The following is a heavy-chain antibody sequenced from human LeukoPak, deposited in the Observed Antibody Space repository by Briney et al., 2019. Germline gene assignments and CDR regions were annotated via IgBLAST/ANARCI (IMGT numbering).Heavy chain of an antibody. J-gene: IGHJ3*02. V-gene: IGHV3-64*01. D-gene: IGHD4-23*01. CDR3: ARVGPYGGNPDDAFDI. Sequence: ETGGSLRLSCAASGFTFSSYAMHWVRQAPGKGLEYVSAISSNGGSTYYANSVKGRFTISRDNSKNTLYLQMGSLRAEDMAVYYCARVGPYGGNPDDAFDIWGQGTMVTVSS. CDR1: GFTFSSYA. CDR2: ISSNGGST.